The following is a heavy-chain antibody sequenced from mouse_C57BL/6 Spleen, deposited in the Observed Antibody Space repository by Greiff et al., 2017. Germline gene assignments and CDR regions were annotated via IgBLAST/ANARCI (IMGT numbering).Heavy chain of an antibody. Sequence: QVQLQQSGPELVKPGASVKISCKASGYAFSSSWMNWVKQRPGKGLEWIGRIYPGDGDTNYNGKFKGKATLTADKSSSTAYMQLSSLTSEDSAVYFCATHYGYEDYFDYWGQGTTLTVSS. CDR2: IYPGDGDT. CDR1: GYAFSSSW. D-gene: IGHD2-2*01. CDR3: ATHYGYEDYFDY. V-gene: IGHV1-82*01. J-gene: IGHJ2*01.